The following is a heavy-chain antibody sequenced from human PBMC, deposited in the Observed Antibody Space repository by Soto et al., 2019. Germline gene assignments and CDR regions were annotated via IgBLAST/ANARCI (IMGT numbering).Heavy chain of an antibody. J-gene: IGHJ5*02. CDR2: ISYDGSLE. CDR1: GFNFRTYA. CDR3: ARAAYASSWNWFDP. D-gene: IGHD6-13*01. Sequence: QVQLVESGGGVVQAGRSLRLSCAASGFNFRTYAMHWVRQAPGKGLEWVAVISYDGSLEYYGDSVKGRFTISSDNSKNTLYLQVSSLRGEDTAVYYCARAAYASSWNWFDPWGQGTQVTVSS. V-gene: IGHV3-30*04.